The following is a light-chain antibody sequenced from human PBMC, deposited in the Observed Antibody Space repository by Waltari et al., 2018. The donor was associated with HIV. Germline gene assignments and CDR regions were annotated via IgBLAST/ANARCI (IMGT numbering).Light chain of an antibody. V-gene: IGKV3D-15*03. J-gene: IGKJ4*01. CDR2: GAF. Sequence: EIVMTQSPATVSVSPGERVTLSCRASESVSSNLALYPQKPGQAPRLLIYGAFISATGIPDRFSGSGSGTEFTLTISTLQSEDFAVYYCQQYNSWPLIGGGTKVDFK. CDR1: ESVSSN. CDR3: QQYNSWPL.